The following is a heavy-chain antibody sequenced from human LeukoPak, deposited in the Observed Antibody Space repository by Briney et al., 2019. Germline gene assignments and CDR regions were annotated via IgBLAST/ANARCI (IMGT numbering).Heavy chain of an antibody. V-gene: IGHV3-7*01. CDR1: GFALSDYW. Sequence: SGRSLRLSCAASGFALSDYWMSWVRQTPGKGLQWVAYITQDDSETDYVDSVKGRFTISRDNAKNALYLQMNSLRAEDRAVYYCARAQKSRCLFDLWGRGALVTVTS. CDR3: ARAQKSRCLFDL. J-gene: IGHJ2*01. D-gene: IGHD4-17*01. CDR2: ITQDDSET.